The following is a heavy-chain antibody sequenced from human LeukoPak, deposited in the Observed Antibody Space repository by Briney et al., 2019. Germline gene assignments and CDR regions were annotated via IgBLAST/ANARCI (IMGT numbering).Heavy chain of an antibody. Sequence: GESLKISCLGSGYSFTSYWIGWVRQMPGKGLPWMGIIYPGDSDTNYSPSFGGQLTISVDRSISTAYLQWSSLKASDTAMYYCARRALQWELLDYWGQGTLVTVSS. CDR1: GYSFTSYW. J-gene: IGHJ4*02. CDR2: IYPGDSDT. CDR3: ARRALQWELLDY. V-gene: IGHV5-51*01. D-gene: IGHD1-26*01.